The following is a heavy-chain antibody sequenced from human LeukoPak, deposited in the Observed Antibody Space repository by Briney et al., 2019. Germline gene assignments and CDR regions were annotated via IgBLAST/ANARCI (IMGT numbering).Heavy chain of an antibody. J-gene: IGHJ6*02. D-gene: IGHD2-2*02. CDR3: AIFRGSAVVPAAIEYYYYYYGMDV. CDR1: GGTFSSYA. V-gene: IGHV1-69*04. Sequence: SVKVSCKVSGGTFSSYAISWVRQAPGQGLEWMGRIIPILGVANYAQKFQGRVTITADKSTSTAYMELSSLRSEDTAVYYCAIFRGSAVVPAAIEYYYYYYGMDVWGQGTTVTVSS. CDR2: IIPILGVA.